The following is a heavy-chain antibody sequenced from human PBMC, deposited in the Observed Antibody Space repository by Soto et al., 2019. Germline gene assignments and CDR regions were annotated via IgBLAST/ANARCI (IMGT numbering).Heavy chain of an antibody. Sequence: SVKVSCKASGYTFTSYGISWVRQAPGQGLEWMGSIFPLTDIPDYAQNFQARLTISADKSTSTAYMELSSLTSDDTAMYFCARGPLVVLNYFESWGQGTLVTVSS. CDR1: GYTFTSYG. CDR3: ARGPLVVLNYFES. CDR2: IFPLTDIP. J-gene: IGHJ4*02. V-gene: IGHV1-69*04.